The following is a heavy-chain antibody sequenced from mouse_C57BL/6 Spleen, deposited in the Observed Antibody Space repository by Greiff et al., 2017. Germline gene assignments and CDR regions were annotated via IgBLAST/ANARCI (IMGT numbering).Heavy chain of an antibody. CDR2: LSDGGSYT. D-gene: IGHD4-1*01. V-gene: IGHV5-4*01. Sequence: EVKLMESGGGLVKPGGSLKLSCAASGFTFSSYAMSWVRQTPEKRLEWVATLSDGGSYTYYPDNVKGRFTISRDNAKNNLYLQMSHLKSEDTAMYYCARECNWLYWYFDVWGTGTTVTVSS. CDR3: ARECNWLYWYFDV. J-gene: IGHJ1*03. CDR1: GFTFSSYA.